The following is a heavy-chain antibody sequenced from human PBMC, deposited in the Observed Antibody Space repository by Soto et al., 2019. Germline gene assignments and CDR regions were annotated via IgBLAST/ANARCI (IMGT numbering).Heavy chain of an antibody. CDR2: ISYDGSNK. Sequence: QVQLVESGGGVVQPGRSLRLSCAASGFTFSTYGMHWVRQAPGKGLEWVAVISYDGSNKYYADSVKGRFTISRHNSKKPLYVQMNSLRAEDTALYYCAKDRGSTWLYYFDFWGQGTLVTVSS. CDR1: GFTFSTYG. V-gene: IGHV3-30*18. J-gene: IGHJ4*02. D-gene: IGHD6-13*01. CDR3: AKDRGSTWLYYFDF.